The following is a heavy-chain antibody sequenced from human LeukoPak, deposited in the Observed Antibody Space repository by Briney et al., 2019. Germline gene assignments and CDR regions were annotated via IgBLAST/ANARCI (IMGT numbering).Heavy chain of an antibody. D-gene: IGHD5-12*01. Sequence: GRSLRLSCAASGFTFSSYGMHWVRQAPGKGLEWVAVIWYDGSNKYYADSVKGRFTISRDNAKNTLYLQMNSLRAEDTAVYYCARTSGYSGYDLGYWGQGTLVTVSS. CDR2: IWYDGSNK. CDR3: ARTSGYSGYDLGY. V-gene: IGHV3-33*01. J-gene: IGHJ4*02. CDR1: GFTFSSYG.